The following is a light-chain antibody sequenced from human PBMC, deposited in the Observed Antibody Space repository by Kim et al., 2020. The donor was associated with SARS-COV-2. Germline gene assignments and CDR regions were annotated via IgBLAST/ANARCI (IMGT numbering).Light chain of an antibody. CDR1: QDSNNY. V-gene: IGKV1-33*01. Sequence: DIQVTQSPSSLSASVGDSVTIACLTDQDSNNYLNWYQHTPGKVPNLLIYDASNLDTGVPSRFSGSGSGTRFTLTISGVRPEDVGTYYCHQYDHFTFGGGTRVDIK. CDR2: DAS. CDR3: HQYDHFT. J-gene: IGKJ4*01.